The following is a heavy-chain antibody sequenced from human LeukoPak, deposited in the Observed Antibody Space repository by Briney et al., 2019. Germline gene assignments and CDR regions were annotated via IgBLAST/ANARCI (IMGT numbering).Heavy chain of an antibody. D-gene: IGHD2-21*02. J-gene: IGHJ5*02. CDR2: IIPIFGTA. CDR1: GGTFSSYA. Sequence: ASVTVSCKASGGTFSSYAISWVRQAPGQGLEWMGGIIPIFGTANYAQKFQGRVTITTDESTSTAYMELSSLRSDDTAVYYCATGLGGDSKVSWGQGTLVTVSS. V-gene: IGHV1-69*05. CDR3: ATGLGGDSKVS.